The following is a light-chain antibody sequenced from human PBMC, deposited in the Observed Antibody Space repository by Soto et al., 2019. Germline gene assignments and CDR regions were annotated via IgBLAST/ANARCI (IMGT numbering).Light chain of an antibody. Sequence: QSVLTQPPSVSGAPGQRVTISCTGSSSNIGAGYDVHWYQQLPGTAHKLLIYGNSNRPSGVPDRFSGSKSGTSASLAITGLQAEDEADYYCQSYDSSLSGWVFGGGTQVTVL. CDR3: QSYDSSLSGWV. CDR1: SSNIGAGYD. CDR2: GNS. J-gene: IGLJ3*02. V-gene: IGLV1-40*01.